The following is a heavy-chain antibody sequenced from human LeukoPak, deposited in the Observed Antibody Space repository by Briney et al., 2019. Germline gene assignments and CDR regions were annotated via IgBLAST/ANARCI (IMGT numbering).Heavy chain of an antibody. CDR3: ARGYSSSWGIFDY. D-gene: IGHD6-13*01. J-gene: IGHJ4*02. CDR1: GFTSTTYS. V-gene: IGHV3-21*01. Sequence: GGSLRLSCEASGFTSTTYSMTWVRQAPGKGLEWVSIIRSGSSAIFSADALKGRFTISRDDAKNLLYLDMNSLRAEDTAVYYCARGYSSSWGIFDYWGQGTLVTVS. CDR2: IRSGSSAI.